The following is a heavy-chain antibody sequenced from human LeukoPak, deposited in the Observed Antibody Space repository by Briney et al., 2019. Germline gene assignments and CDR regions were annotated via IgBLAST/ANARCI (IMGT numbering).Heavy chain of an antibody. Sequence: ASVKVSCXASGYTFTGYYMHWVRQAHGQGLEWMGWINPNSGGTNYAQKFQGRVTMTRDTSISTAYMELSRLRSDDTAVYYCARTPPKGPYYYYMDVWGKGTTVTVSS. CDR1: GYTFTGYY. J-gene: IGHJ6*03. CDR2: INPNSGGT. V-gene: IGHV1-2*02. CDR3: ARTPPKGPYYYYMDV.